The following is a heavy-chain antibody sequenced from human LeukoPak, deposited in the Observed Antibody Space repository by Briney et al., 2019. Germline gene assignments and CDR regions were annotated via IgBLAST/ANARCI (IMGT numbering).Heavy chain of an antibody. D-gene: IGHD3-3*01. V-gene: IGHV3-7*01. J-gene: IGHJ4*02. CDR3: AREGDYIFDY. CDR2: IRQDGGVK. Sequence: GGSLRLSCAGSGFTFSNHWMGWVRQAPEKGLEWVANIRQDGGVKKYVDSVKGRFTISRDNARSSLYLQMDNLRAEDTAMYYCAREGDYIFDYWGQGTLVTVSS. CDR1: GFTFSNHW.